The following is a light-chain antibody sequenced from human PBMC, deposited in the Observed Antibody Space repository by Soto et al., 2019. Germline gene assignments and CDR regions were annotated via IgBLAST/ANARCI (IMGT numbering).Light chain of an antibody. J-gene: IGKJ3*01. CDR2: AAS. CDR3: QEYNIAPFT. V-gene: IGKV1-27*01. Sequence: DIQMTQSPSSLSASVGDRVTITCRASQGISNYLAWYQQKPGKVPKLLIYAASTLQSGVPSRFSGSGSGSDFTLTISSLQPEDGATYYCQEYNIAPFTFGPGTKVDIK. CDR1: QGISNY.